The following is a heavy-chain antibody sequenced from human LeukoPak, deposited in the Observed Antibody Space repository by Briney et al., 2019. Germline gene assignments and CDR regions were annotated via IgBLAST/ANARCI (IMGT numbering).Heavy chain of an antibody. CDR3: ARGKGGRSDSSGYYPN. V-gene: IGHV4-34*01. Sequence: PSETLSLTCAVYGVTFSGYYWSWIRQPPGKGLEWIGEINHSGSTNYNPSLKSRVTISVDTSKNQFSLKLSSVTAADTAVYYCARGKGGRSDSSGYYPNWGQGTLVTVSS. CDR2: INHSGST. D-gene: IGHD3-22*01. J-gene: IGHJ4*02. CDR1: GVTFSGYY.